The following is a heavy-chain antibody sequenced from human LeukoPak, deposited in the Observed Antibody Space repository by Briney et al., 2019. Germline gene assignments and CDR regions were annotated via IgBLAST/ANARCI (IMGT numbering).Heavy chain of an antibody. V-gene: IGHV3-7*01. CDR3: ARVGYSGWNLEY. J-gene: IGHJ4*02. Sequence: QTGGSLRPSCAASGFTFRSYWMSWVRQAPGKGLEWVANIDQAGSVQYYVDSVKGRFTISRDDAKNSLYVQMNSLRDEDTAVYYCARVGYSGWNLEYWGQGTLVTVSS. CDR2: IDQAGSVQ. D-gene: IGHD5-12*01. CDR1: GFTFRSYW.